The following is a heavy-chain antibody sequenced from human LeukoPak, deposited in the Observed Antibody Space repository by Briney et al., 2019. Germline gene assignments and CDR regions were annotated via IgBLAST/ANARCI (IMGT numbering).Heavy chain of an antibody. D-gene: IGHD4-23*01. V-gene: IGHV3-74*01. J-gene: IGHJ4*02. CDR1: GSTFSDYW. CDR2: IISDGSSA. CDR3: VKGGGNVRRYFEY. Sequence: GGSLRLSCAASGSTFSDYWMHWVRQAPGKGLVWVSRIISDGSSATYADSVKGRFTMSRDNAKSTLYLQMNSLRAEDTAVYYCVKGGGNVRRYFEYWGQGTLVTVSS.